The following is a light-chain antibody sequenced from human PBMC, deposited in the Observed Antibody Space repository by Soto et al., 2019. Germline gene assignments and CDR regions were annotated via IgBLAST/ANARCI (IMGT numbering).Light chain of an antibody. CDR2: GAS. Sequence: EIVVTQSPATLSVSPGERATLSCRASQSVSSNLAWYQQKPGRAPRLLIYGASTRATGIPARFSGSGSGTEFTLTISSLQSEDFGLYYCHQYNNFWTFGQGTKVDIK. CDR3: HQYNNFWT. J-gene: IGKJ1*01. V-gene: IGKV3-15*01. CDR1: QSVSSN.